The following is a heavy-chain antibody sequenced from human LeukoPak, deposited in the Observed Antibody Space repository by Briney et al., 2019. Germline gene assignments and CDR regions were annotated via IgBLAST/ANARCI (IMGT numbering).Heavy chain of an antibody. D-gene: IGHD3-10*01. CDR3: AKDGGSGMGFDP. CDR2: IYGGGDT. CDR1: GITVSDKY. J-gene: IGHJ5*02. V-gene: IGHV3-53*01. Sequence: GGSLRLSCEVSGITVSDKYMSWVRQAPGKGLECVSLIYGGGDTYYADSVKGRFTLSTDNSKNTLYLQMNSLRAEDAAIYYCAKDGGSGMGFDPWGQGTLVTVSS.